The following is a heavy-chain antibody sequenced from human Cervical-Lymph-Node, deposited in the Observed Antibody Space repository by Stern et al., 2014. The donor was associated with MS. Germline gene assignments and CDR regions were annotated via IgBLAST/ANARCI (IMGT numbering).Heavy chain of an antibody. CDR2: IYPLDSDT. Sequence: VQLVQSGAEVKKPGDSLWISCKGSGYHFNTYWLAWVRQMPGKGLAWMGMIYPLDSDTRSSPSFKGQVTMSADKSIRTAYLQWRSLKASDTAVYFCARWGDGDASLDYWGQGALVTVSS. J-gene: IGHJ4*02. CDR1: GYHFNTYW. V-gene: IGHV5-51*01. D-gene: IGHD4-17*01. CDR3: ARWGDGDASLDY.